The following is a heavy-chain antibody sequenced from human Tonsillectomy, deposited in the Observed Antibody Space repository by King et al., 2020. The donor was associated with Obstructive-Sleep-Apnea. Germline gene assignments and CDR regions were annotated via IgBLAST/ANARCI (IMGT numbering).Heavy chain of an antibody. CDR1: GYSFTSYW. CDR2: IDPSDSYT. V-gene: IGHV5-10-1*03. Sequence: QLVQSGAEVKKPGESLRISCKGSGYSFTSYWINWVRQMSGKGLEWMGMIDPSDSYTNYSPSLQGHVTISADKSISTAYLQWRSLKASDTAMYYCARRYSSGWYDNGMDVWGQGTTVTVSS. CDR3: ARRYSSGWYDNGMDV. J-gene: IGHJ6*02. D-gene: IGHD6-19*01.